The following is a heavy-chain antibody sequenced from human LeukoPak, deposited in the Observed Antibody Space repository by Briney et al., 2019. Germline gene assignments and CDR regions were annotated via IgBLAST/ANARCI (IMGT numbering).Heavy chain of an antibody. CDR1: GGSFSGYY. D-gene: IGHD2-15*01. Sequence: SETLSLTCAVYGGSFSGYYWTWIRQTPGKGLEWIGEINHRGSTNYDPSLERRVTISVDTSKNHFSLDLTSVTAADTAVYYCASGGWYRGYWGQGTLVTVSS. V-gene: IGHV4-34*01. J-gene: IGHJ4*02. CDR3: ASGGWYRGY. CDR2: INHRGST.